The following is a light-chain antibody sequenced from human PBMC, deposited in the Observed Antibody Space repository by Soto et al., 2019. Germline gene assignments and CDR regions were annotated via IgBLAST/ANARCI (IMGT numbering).Light chain of an antibody. CDR2: DAS. CDR1: QGISSY. V-gene: IGKV1-39*01. J-gene: IGKJ2*01. CDR3: QQSYRTPNT. Sequence: DIQMTQSPSSLSASVGDRVTITCRASQGISSYLVWYQQRQGRAPKLLIYDASSLLSGVPSRFSGSGSGTDFTLTISNLQPEDFATCYCQQSYRTPNTFGQGTKLE.